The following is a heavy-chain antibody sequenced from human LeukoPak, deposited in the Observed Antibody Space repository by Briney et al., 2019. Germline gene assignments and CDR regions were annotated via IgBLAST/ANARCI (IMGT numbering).Heavy chain of an antibody. CDR1: GFTFSSYA. D-gene: IGHD5-18*01. J-gene: IGHJ4*02. V-gene: IGHV3-23*01. CDR2: FSGRGGST. CDR3: AKVGGKLWLLGYFDY. Sequence: GGCLRLSCAASGFTFSSYAMSWVRQAPGKGLEWVSGFSGRGGSTYYSDCVKGPFTISRDNSKNTLYLQMNSLRAEDTAVYYCAKVGGKLWLLGYFDYWGEGTLVTVSS.